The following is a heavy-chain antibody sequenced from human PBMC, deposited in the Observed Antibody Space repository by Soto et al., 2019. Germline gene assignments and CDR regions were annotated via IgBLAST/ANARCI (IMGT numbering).Heavy chain of an antibody. CDR1: GASISKSRYY. CDR3: ARRFDFVDP. J-gene: IGHJ5*02. V-gene: IGHV4-39*02. Sequence: KTSETLSLTCTVSGASISKSRYYWGWIRQPPGKGLEWIGSIYYPGSTYYNPSLKSRVTISVDTSKNNFSLKLNSATAADTAVYYRARRFDFVDPWGQGTLVTVSS. CDR2: IYYPGST. D-gene: IGHD3-3*01.